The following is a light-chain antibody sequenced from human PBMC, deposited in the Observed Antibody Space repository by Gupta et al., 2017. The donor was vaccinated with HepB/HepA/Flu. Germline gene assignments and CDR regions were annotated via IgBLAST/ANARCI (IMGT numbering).Light chain of an antibody. CDR1: RSDVGGYNF. V-gene: IGLV2-14*01. Sequence: QSALTQPASVSGSPGQSITISCTGARSDVGGYNFVSWYQQHPGKAPKLIIYDVSNRPSGVSNRFSGSKSGNTASLTISGLQAEDEADYYCGSFTSSSTLEVLFGGGTKVTVL. J-gene: IGLJ2*01. CDR2: DVS. CDR3: GSFTSSSTLEVL.